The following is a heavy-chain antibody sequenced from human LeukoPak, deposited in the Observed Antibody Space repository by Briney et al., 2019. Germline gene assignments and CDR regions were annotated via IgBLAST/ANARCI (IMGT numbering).Heavy chain of an antibody. CDR1: GGFLSSGGDP. Sequence: PSDTLSLMCALSGGFLSSGGDPWPWIRRPGGRGLEWFVYIYHSGSTYYNPAIKSRVTISVNSSKNQFSLKLSSVAAENTAVYCGAREDSYVSERYFDYWGQGTLVTVSS. CDR3: AREDSYVSERYFDY. V-gene: IGHV4-30-2*01. J-gene: IGHJ4*02. D-gene: IGHD5-18*01. CDR2: IYHSGST.